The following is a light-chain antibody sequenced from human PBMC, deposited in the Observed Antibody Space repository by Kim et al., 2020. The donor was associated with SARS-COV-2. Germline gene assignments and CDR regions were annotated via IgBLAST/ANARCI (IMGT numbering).Light chain of an antibody. CDR2: AAS. V-gene: IGKV1D-16*01. Sequence: DIQMTQSPSSLSASVGDRVTITCRASQGISSWLAWYQKKPEKAPKCLIYAASSLQSGVPSRFSGSGSGTHFTLTISSLQPEDFATYYCQQYDTYPRTFGQGTKVDIK. CDR1: QGISSW. J-gene: IGKJ1*01. CDR3: QQYDTYPRT.